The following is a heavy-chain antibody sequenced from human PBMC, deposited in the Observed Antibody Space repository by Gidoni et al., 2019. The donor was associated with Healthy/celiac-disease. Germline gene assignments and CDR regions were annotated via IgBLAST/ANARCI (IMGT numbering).Heavy chain of an antibody. D-gene: IGHD4-4*01. V-gene: IGHV3-30*18. CDR2: ISYDGSNK. J-gene: IGHJ6*02. CDR3: AKQRTPPLTTVTVYYYYGMDV. Sequence: QVQLVESGGGVVQPGRSLRLSCAASGFNFSSYGMHWVRQAPGKGLEWVAVISYDGSNKYYADSVKGRFTISRDNSKNTLYLQMNSLRAEDTAVYYCAKQRTPPLTTVTVYYYYGMDVWGQGTTVTVSS. CDR1: GFNFSSYG.